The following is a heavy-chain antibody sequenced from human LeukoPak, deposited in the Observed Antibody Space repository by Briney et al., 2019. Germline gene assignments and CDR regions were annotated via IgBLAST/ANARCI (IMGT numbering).Heavy chain of an antibody. D-gene: IGHD3-3*01. V-gene: IGHV3-23*01. CDR3: AKDGSDYDFWSGHYPINYFDY. J-gene: IGHJ4*02. Sequence: GGSLRLSCAASGFTFSSYAMSWVRQAPGKGLEWVSAISGSVGSTYYADSVKGRFTISRDNSKNTLYLQMNSLRAEDTAVYYCAKDGSDYDFWSGHYPINYFDYWGQGTLVTVSS. CDR1: GFTFSSYA. CDR2: ISGSVGST.